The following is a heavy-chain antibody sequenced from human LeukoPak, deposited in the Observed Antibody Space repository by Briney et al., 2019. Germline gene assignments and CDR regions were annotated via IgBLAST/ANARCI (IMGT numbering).Heavy chain of an antibody. Sequence: KSSETLSLTCAVYGGSFSGYYWGWIRQPPGKGLEWIGEINHSGSTNYNPSLKSRVTISVDTSKNQFSLKLSSVTAADTAVYYCARGYIVVVPAAISWFDPWGQGTLVTVSS. CDR2: INHSGST. CDR3: ARGYIVVVPAAISWFDP. CDR1: GGSFSGYY. D-gene: IGHD2-2*01. J-gene: IGHJ5*02. V-gene: IGHV4-34*01.